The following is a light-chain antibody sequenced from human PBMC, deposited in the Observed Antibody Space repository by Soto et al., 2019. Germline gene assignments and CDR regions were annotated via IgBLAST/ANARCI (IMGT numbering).Light chain of an antibody. J-gene: IGLJ1*01. CDR1: SSDIGAGCD. CDR3: QSYDSSLSALFV. Sequence: QSALTQPPSVSGAPGQRVTISCTGSSSDIGAGCDVHWYQHLPGTAPKLLIYGNTNRPSGVPDRFSGSKSGTSASLAITGLQAEDEADYYCQSYDSSLSALFVFGTGTKVTVL. V-gene: IGLV1-40*01. CDR2: GNT.